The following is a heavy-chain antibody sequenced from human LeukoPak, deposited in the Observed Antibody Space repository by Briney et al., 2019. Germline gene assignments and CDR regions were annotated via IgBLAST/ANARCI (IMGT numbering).Heavy chain of an antibody. V-gene: IGHV4-31*03. CDR1: GGSISSSGYY. Sequence: SETLSLTCTVSGGSISSSGYYWSWLRQHPGKGLDWFGYIYYSGTTYYNPSLKSRVTISVDTSKNQFSLKLFSVTAADTAVYYCAREDYYDSSGYLDYWGQGTLVTVSS. D-gene: IGHD3-22*01. CDR3: AREDYYDSSGYLDY. J-gene: IGHJ4*02. CDR2: IYYSGTT.